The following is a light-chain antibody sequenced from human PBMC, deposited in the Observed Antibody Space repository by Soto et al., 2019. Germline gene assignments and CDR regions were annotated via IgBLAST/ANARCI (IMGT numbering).Light chain of an antibody. CDR2: DVS. V-gene: IGLV2-11*01. Sequence: QSSLTHPRSLSGSPGQSVTISCTGTSSDIGNYNYVSWYQQYPGKAPKLIIYDVSKRPSGIPDRFFGSKFGNTASLTISGLQAEDEADYYCCSYAGSFIFVFGTGTKVTVL. J-gene: IGLJ1*01. CDR3: CSYAGSFIFV. CDR1: SSDIGNYNY.